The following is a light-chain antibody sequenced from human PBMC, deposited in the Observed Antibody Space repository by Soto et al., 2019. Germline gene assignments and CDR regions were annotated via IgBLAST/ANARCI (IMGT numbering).Light chain of an antibody. CDR1: QNIRNY. CDR2: GAS. J-gene: IGKJ2*01. V-gene: IGKV1-33*01. CDR3: QQYDELPYT. Sequence: DIQMTQSPSSLSASVGDRVTITCQASQNIRNYLNWYQHKLGKAPRHLISGASHLEPGVPSSFSATGSGTDFTLTISYLQPGDRATYFCQQYDELPYTFGGGTRLEI.